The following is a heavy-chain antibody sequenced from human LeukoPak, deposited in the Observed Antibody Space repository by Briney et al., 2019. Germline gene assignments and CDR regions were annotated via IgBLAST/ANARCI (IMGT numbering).Heavy chain of an antibody. D-gene: IGHD3-10*01. J-gene: IGHJ4*02. CDR3: ARDPGYYGSGSRGAFDY. CDR1: GGSFSGYY. V-gene: IGHV4-34*01. Sequence: SETLSLTCAVYGGSFSGYYWSWIRQPPGKGLEWIGEINHSGSTNYNPSLKSRVTISVDTSKNQFSLKLSSVTAADTAVYYCARDPGYYGSGSRGAFDYWGQGTLVTVSS. CDR2: INHSGST.